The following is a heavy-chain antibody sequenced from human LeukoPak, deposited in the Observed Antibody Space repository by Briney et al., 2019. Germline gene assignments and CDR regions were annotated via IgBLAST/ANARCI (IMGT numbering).Heavy chain of an antibody. V-gene: IGHV3-30-3*01. D-gene: IGHD6-19*01. CDR3: ARANSSAWHNFDF. CDR1: GFTFSSYA. Sequence: GGSLRLSCAASGFTFSSYAMHWVRQAPGKGLEWVAVISYDGSDYYADSVKGRFTISRDNSRDTLCLEMNSLRTEDRAVYYCARANSSAWHNFDFWGQGTLVTVSS. CDR2: ISYDGSD. J-gene: IGHJ4*02.